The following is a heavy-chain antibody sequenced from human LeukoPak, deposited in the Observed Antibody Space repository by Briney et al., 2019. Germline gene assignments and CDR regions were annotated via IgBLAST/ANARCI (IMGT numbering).Heavy chain of an antibody. Sequence: SETLSLTCTVSGGSISSYYWSWIRQPPGKGLEWIGYIYYSGSTNYNPSLKSRVTISVDTSKNQFSLKLSSVTAADTAVYYCARQTLVKTYYYDSSGYFDYWGQGTLVTVSS. CDR2: IYYSGST. V-gene: IGHV4-59*08. J-gene: IGHJ4*02. D-gene: IGHD3-22*01. CDR3: ARQTLVKTYYYDSSGYFDY. CDR1: GGSISSYY.